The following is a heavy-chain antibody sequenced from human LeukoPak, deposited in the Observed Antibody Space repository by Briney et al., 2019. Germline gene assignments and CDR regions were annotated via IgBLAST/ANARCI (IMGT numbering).Heavy chain of an antibody. V-gene: IGHV5-51*01. Sequence: GESLKISCEGSGYSFTSYWLGWVRQVPGKGLEWMGIIYPGDSDTRYSPSFQGQVTISVDKSISTAYLQWSSLKASDTAMYYCARPGQAANYYDSSGYCYWGQGTLVTVSS. J-gene: IGHJ4*02. CDR3: ARPGQAANYYDSSGYCY. CDR1: GYSFTSYW. D-gene: IGHD3-22*01. CDR2: IYPGDSDT.